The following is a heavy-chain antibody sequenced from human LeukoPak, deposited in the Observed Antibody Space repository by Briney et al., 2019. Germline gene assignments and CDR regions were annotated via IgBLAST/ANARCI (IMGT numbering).Heavy chain of an antibody. CDR1: GGSISSYY. Sequence: PSGTLSLTCTVSGGSISSYYWSWIRQPPGKGLEWIGYIYYSGSTNYNPSLKSRVTISVDTSKNQFSLKLSSVTAADTAVYYCARDGDGYREAFDIWGQGTMVTVSS. V-gene: IGHV4-59*01. CDR2: IYYSGST. CDR3: ARDGDGYREAFDI. J-gene: IGHJ3*02. D-gene: IGHD5-24*01.